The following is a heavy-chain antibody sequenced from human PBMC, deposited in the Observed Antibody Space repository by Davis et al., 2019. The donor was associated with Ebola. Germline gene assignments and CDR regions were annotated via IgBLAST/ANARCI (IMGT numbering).Heavy chain of an antibody. CDR2: ISSSGSTI. V-gene: IGHV3-48*03. CDR1: GFTLSSYE. Sequence: GESLKISCAASGFTLSSYEMNWVRQAPGKGLEWVSYISSSGSTIYYADSVKGRFTISRDNAKNSLYLQMNSLRAEDTAVYYCARVWGLFGMDVWGQGTTVTVSS. CDR3: ARVWGLFGMDV. D-gene: IGHD7-27*01. J-gene: IGHJ6*02.